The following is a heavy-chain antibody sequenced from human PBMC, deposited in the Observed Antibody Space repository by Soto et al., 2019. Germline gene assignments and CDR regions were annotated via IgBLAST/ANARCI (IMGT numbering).Heavy chain of an antibody. CDR1: GDSFNSNW. J-gene: IGHJ6*02. CDR2: IYPIDSDT. D-gene: IGHD4-17*01. Sequence: GESLKISCKVSGDSFNSNWIAWVRQRPGRGLEWMGIIYPIDSDTRYSPSFQGQVTISVDRSVNSAFLQWRSLKASDTATYYCARRSAVTTFYSYGMDVWGQGTTVTVSS. V-gene: IGHV5-51*01. CDR3: ARRSAVTTFYSYGMDV.